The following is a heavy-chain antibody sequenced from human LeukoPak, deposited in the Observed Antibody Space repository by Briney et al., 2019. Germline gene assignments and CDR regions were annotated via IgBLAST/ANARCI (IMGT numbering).Heavy chain of an antibody. Sequence: GGSLRLSCAASGFTFSSYAMSWVRQAPGKGLEWVSAISGGGGSTYYADSVKGRFTISRDNSKNTLYLQMNSLRAEDTAVYYCAKGGGSFWSGYTHYYYYGMDVWGQGTTVTVSS. CDR2: ISGGGGST. CDR3: AKGGGSFWSGYTHYYYYGMDV. D-gene: IGHD3-3*01. V-gene: IGHV3-23*01. CDR1: GFTFSSYA. J-gene: IGHJ6*02.